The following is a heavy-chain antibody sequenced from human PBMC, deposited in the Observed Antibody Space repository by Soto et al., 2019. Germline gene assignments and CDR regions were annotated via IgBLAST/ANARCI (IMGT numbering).Heavy chain of an antibody. V-gene: IGHV1-18*01. J-gene: IGHJ4*02. Sequence: QVHLVQSGAEVKKPGASVKVSCKASGYTFTSYGITWVRQAPGQGLEWMGWISAHNGKTDYAKKLQGRVIVTRDTSTSTAYMELRSLRSDDTAVYYCARGRYGDYWGQGALVTVSS. D-gene: IGHD1-1*01. CDR3: ARGRYGDY. CDR2: ISAHNGKT. CDR1: GYTFTSYG.